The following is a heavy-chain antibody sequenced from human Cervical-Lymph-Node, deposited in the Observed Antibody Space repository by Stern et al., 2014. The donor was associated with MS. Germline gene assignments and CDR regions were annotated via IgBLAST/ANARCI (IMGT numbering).Heavy chain of an antibody. CDR2: IIPTFDTP. J-gene: IGHJ4*02. D-gene: IGHD3-10*01. CDR1: GGTFSSYE. Sequence: MQLGESGAEVKKPGSSVKVSCKASGGTFSSYEITWVRQAPGQGLEWMGGIIPTFDTPTYAQKFQYRVTISADESTNTAYLELNGLKSDDTAIYFCARAYTYYSNSAGYWGQGTLVTVSS. V-gene: IGHV1-69*01. CDR3: ARAYTYYSNSAGY.